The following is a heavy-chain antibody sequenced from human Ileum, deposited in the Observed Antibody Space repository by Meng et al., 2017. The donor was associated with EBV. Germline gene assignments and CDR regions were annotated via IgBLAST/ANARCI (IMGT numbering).Heavy chain of an antibody. D-gene: IGHD5-18*01. CDR1: GGSISTSSYF. CDR3: AKEQDDGDRGIHRIDS. Sequence: QPQLGESGPGLVKPSVTLSLTCTVSGGSISTSSYFWGWNRQTPGKGLEWIGSIHYNGGTAYNPSLQSRVTMSVDTSKNQFSLRLTSVTAADTAVYYCAKEQDDGDRGIHRIDSWGQGTLVTVSS. CDR2: IHYNGGT. J-gene: IGHJ5*01. V-gene: IGHV4-39*07.